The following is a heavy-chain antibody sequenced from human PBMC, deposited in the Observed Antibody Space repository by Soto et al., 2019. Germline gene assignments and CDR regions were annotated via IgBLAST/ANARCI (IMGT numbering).Heavy chain of an antibody. D-gene: IGHD2-21*01. J-gene: IGHJ5*02. V-gene: IGHV4-31*02. CDR3: ARLRIATNNSKWFDP. CDR1: YD. CDR2: IYVTGAV. Sequence: YDGSLNRQVPGKGLEWIGHIYVTGAVDYNPSLRDRITISQDTSERQFSLNLRLVTAADAAVYYCARLRIATNNSKWFDPWGQGTLVTSPQ.